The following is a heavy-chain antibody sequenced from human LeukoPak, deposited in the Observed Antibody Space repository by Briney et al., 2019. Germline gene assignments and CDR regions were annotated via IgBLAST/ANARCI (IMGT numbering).Heavy chain of an antibody. Sequence: GGSLRLSCAASGFTFGDYYMSWIRQAPGKGLQWVSYISGGSNYINYADSVKGRFTISRDNAKNSLYLQMNSLRAEDTAVYYCATGSQIREADYWGQGTLVTISS. CDR2: ISGGSNYI. D-gene: IGHD3-10*01. V-gene: IGHV3-11*03. CDR1: GFTFGDYY. CDR3: ATGSQIREADY. J-gene: IGHJ4*02.